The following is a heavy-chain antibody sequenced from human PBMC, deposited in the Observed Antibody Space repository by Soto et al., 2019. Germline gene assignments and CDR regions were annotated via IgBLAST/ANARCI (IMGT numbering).Heavy chain of an antibody. D-gene: IGHD2-15*01. V-gene: IGHV4-30-4*01. CDR3: ARDGGGNWFDP. Sequence: SETLSLTCTVSGGSISSGDYYWSWIRQPPGKGLEWIGYIYHSGSTYYNPSLKSRVTISVDTSKNQFSLKLSSVTAADTAVYYCARDGGGNWFDPWGQGTLVTVSS. J-gene: IGHJ5*02. CDR1: GGSISSGDYY. CDR2: IYHSGST.